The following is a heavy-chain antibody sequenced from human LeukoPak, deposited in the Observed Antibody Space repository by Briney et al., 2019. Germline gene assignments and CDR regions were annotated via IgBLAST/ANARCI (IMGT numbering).Heavy chain of an antibody. CDR3: ARAVHIKLDY. J-gene: IGHJ4*02. CDR1: APSIRSISYY. V-gene: IGHV4-39*07. Sequence: PSHTLSLTCTLSAPSIRSISYYWGSVRHPPGDGLEWIGSMYYSGTTYYNSSLKSRVTISVDTSKNQFSLKLSSVTAADTAVYYCARAVHIKLDYWGQGTLVTVSS. CDR2: MYYSGTT.